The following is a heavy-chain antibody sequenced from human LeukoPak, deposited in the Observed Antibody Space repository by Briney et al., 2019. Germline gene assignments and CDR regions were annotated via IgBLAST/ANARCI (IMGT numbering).Heavy chain of an antibody. CDR1: GFTFDTYA. D-gene: IGHD3-10*01. V-gene: IGHV3-23*01. CDR2: LTGRGDTT. J-gene: IGHJ6*02. CDR3: AREEQYYGSYGMDV. Sequence: GGSLRLSCAASGFTFDTYAMAWVRQAPGKGLQWVSTLTGRGDTTYYAESVKGRFTISRDNSKNTLYLQMNSLRAEDTAVYYCAREEQYYGSYGMDVWGQGTTVTVSS.